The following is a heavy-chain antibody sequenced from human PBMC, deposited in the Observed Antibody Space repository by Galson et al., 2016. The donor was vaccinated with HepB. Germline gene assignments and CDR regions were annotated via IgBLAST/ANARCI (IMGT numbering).Heavy chain of an antibody. CDR1: GFTFSSYA. Sequence: SLRLSCAASGFTFSSYAMSWVRQAPGKGLKWVSGISGRGDLKYYADSVKGRFTISRDNPKNTLYLQMKSLRVDDTAVYYCAKIWGKSSGWYGSSYYQYGMDVWGQGTTVSVSS. CDR2: ISGRGDLK. D-gene: IGHD6-19*01. V-gene: IGHV3-23*01. J-gene: IGHJ6*02. CDR3: AKIWGKSSGWYGSSYYQYGMDV.